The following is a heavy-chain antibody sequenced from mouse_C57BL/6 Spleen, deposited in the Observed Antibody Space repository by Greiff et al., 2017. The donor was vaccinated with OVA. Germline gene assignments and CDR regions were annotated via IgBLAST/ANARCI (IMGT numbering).Heavy chain of an antibody. V-gene: IGHV3-6*01. Sequence: EVKLQESGPGLVKPSQSLSLTCSATGYSITSGYYCNWIRQLPGNKLEWMGYISYDGSNNYNPTFKNRISITRDTSRNQFFLKLNSVTTEDTATYYCAGDGNTAVVDWGQGTLVTVSA. CDR2: ISYDGSN. D-gene: IGHD1-1*01. CDR1: GYSITSGYY. CDR3: AGDGNTAVVD. J-gene: IGHJ3*01.